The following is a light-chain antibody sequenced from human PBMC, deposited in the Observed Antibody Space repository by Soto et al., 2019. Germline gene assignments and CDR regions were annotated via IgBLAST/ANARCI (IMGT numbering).Light chain of an antibody. CDR3: QQHNNWPPWT. V-gene: IGKV3-15*01. J-gene: IGKJ1*01. CDR1: QSVSSN. Sequence: EIVMTQSPATLSVSPGERATLSCRASQSVSSNLAWYQQKPGQAPRLLMYGASTRATGIPDRFSGSGSGTEFTLTISSLQSEDVAVCYCQQHNNWPPWTFGQGTKVEIK. CDR2: GAS.